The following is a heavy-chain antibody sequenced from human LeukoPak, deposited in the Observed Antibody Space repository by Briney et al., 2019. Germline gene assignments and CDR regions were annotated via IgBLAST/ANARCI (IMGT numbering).Heavy chain of an antibody. CDR1: GGSISSYY. V-gene: IGHV4-59*01. Sequence: SETLSLTCAVYGGSISSYYWSWIRQPPGKGLEWIGYIYYSGSTNYNPSLKSRVTISVDTSKNQFSLKLSSVTAADTAVYYCARGHSSGWYYYYGMDVWGQGTTVTVSS. CDR2: IYYSGST. CDR3: ARGHSSGWYYYYGMDV. D-gene: IGHD6-19*01. J-gene: IGHJ6*02.